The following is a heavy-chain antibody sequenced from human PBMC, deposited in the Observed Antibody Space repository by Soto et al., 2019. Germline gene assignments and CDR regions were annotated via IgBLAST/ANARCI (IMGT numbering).Heavy chain of an antibody. Sequence: QVQLVQSGAEVKKPGSSVKVSCKASGGTFSSYTISWVRQAPGQGLEWMGWIIPILGIANYAQKFQGRVTITADKATSTAYMELSSLRSEDTAVYYCERDPGVAGSFDYWGQGTLFTVSS. CDR3: ERDPGVAGSFDY. CDR1: GGTFSSYT. J-gene: IGHJ4*02. V-gene: IGHV1-69*08. D-gene: IGHD6-19*01. CDR2: IIPILGIA.